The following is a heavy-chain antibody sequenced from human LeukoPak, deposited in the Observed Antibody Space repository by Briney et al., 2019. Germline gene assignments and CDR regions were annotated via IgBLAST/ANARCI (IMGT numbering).Heavy chain of an antibody. J-gene: IGHJ4*02. V-gene: IGHV4-30-4*01. CDR3: ARHYYDFWSGYPSTLDY. Sequence: SETLSLTCTVSGGSISSGDYYWSWIRQPPGKGLEWIGYIYYSGSTYYNPSLKSRVTISVDTSKNQFSLKLSSVTAADTAVYYCARHYYDFWSGYPSTLDYWGQGTLVTVSS. CDR2: IYYSGST. CDR1: GGSISSGDYY. D-gene: IGHD3-3*01.